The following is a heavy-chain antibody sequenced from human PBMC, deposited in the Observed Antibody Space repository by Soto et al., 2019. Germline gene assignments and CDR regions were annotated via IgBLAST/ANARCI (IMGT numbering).Heavy chain of an antibody. J-gene: IGHJ4*02. D-gene: IGHD4-17*01. CDR1: GFTFSSYS. Sequence: GGSLRLSCAASGFTFSSYSMNWVRQAPGKGLEWVSSISSSSYIYYAVAVKGRFTISEDNARNSLYLQMNSLRAEDTAVYYCARGSRFTVTALYWGQGTLVTVSS. CDR3: ARGSRFTVTALY. CDR2: ISSSSYI. V-gene: IGHV3-21*01.